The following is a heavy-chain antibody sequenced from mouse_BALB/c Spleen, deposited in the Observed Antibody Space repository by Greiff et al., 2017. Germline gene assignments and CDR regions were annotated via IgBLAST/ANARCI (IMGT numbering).Heavy chain of an antibody. Sequence: VQLHHSGPELVKPGALVKISCKASGYTFTSYDINWVKQRPGQGLEWIGWIYPGDGSTKYNEKFKGKATLTADKSSSTAYMQLSSLTSENSAVYFCARGDGYAMDYWGQGTSVTVSS. V-gene: IGHV1S56*01. CDR2: IYPGDGST. D-gene: IGHD3-3*01. CDR1: GYTFTSYD. CDR3: ARGDGYAMDY. J-gene: IGHJ4*01.